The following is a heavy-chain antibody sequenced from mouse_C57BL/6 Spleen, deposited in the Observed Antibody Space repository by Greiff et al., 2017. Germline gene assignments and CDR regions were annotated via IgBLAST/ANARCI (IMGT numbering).Heavy chain of an antibody. D-gene: IGHD1-1*01. Sequence: EVQLQQSGPELVKPGASVKISCKASGYTFTDYYMNWVKQSPGKSLEWIGDINPNNGGTSYNQKFKGKATLTVDKSSSTAYMELRSLTAEDSAVYYCASYYGSTLYYAMDYWGQGTSVTVSS. J-gene: IGHJ4*01. V-gene: IGHV1-26*01. CDR3: ASYYGSTLYYAMDY. CDR1: GYTFTDYY. CDR2: INPNNGGT.